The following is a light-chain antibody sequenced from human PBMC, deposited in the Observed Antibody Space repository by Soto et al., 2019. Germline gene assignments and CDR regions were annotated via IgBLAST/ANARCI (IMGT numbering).Light chain of an antibody. CDR2: AAS. V-gene: IGKV1-6*01. J-gene: IGKJ1*01. CDR1: RDIGND. Sequence: AIQMTQSPSSLSASVGDRVTITCGASRDIGNDLGWYQQKPGKAPKHLIFAASNLQSGVPSRFSGGGSGTDFTLTISSLQADDFATYYCLQHFNFSWTFGQGTKVE. CDR3: LQHFNFSWT.